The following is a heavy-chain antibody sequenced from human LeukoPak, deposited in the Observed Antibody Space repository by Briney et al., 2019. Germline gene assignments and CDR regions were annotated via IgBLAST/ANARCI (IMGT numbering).Heavy chain of an antibody. Sequence: PGGSLRLSCAASGFTFSSYAMHWVRQAPGKGLEWVAVISYDGSNKYYADSVKGRFTISRDNSKNTLYLQMNSLRAEDTAVYCCARGSRLFGLDPWGQGTLVTVSS. J-gene: IGHJ5*02. D-gene: IGHD4/OR15-4a*01. CDR1: GFTFSSYA. V-gene: IGHV3-30-3*01. CDR3: ARGSRLFGLDP. CDR2: ISYDGSNK.